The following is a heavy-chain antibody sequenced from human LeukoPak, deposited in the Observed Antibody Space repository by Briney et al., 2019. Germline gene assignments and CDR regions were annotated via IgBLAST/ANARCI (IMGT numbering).Heavy chain of an antibody. CDR3: ARDLIPGYPYYYGMDV. V-gene: IGHV3-30-3*01. Sequence: GGSLRLPCAASGFTFSSYAMHWVRQAPGKGLEWVAVISYDGSNKYYADSVKGRFTISRDNSKNTLYLQMNSLRAEDTAVYYCARDLIPGYPYYYGMDVWGQGTTVTVSS. J-gene: IGHJ6*02. D-gene: IGHD6-25*01. CDR1: GFTFSSYA. CDR2: ISYDGSNK.